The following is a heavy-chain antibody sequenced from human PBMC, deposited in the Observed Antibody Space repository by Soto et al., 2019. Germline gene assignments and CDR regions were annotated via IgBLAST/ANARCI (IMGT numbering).Heavy chain of an antibody. CDR3: ARDYYLAAFDI. Sequence: SETLSLTCTVSGGSISSYYWSWIRQPPGKGLEWIGYIYYSGSTNYNPSLKSRVTISVDTSKNQFSLKLSSVTAADTAVYYCARDYYLAAFDIWGQGTMVTVSS. CDR2: IYYSGST. CDR1: GGSISSYY. D-gene: IGHD3-22*01. V-gene: IGHV4-59*01. J-gene: IGHJ3*02.